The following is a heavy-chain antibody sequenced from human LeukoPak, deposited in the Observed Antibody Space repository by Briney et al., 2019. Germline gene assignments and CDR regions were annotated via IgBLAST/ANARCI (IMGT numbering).Heavy chain of an antibody. V-gene: IGHV4-59*01. CDR1: GGSISSYY. CDR3: ARDRSSPYYDILTGYYEDYYYYGMDV. J-gene: IGHJ6*02. Sequence: SETLSLTCTVSGGSISSYYWSWIRQPPGKGLEWIGYIYYSGSTYYNPSLKSRVTISVDTSKNQFSLKLSSVTAADTAVYYCARDRSSPYYDILTGYYEDYYYYGMDVWGQGTTVTVSS. CDR2: IYYSGST. D-gene: IGHD3-9*01.